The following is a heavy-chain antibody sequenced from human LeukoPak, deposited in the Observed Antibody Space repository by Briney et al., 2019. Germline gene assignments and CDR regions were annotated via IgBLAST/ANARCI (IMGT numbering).Heavy chain of an antibody. CDR2: ISGSGGST. D-gene: IGHD6-13*01. Sequence: GGSLRLSCAASGFTFSSYAMSWVRQALGKGLEWVSAISGSGGSTYYADSAKGRFTISRDNSKNTLYLQMNSLRAEDTAVYYCAKDAAFDGYSSSYLDYWGQGTLVTVSS. CDR3: AKDAAFDGYSSSYLDY. V-gene: IGHV3-23*01. J-gene: IGHJ4*02. CDR1: GFTFSSYA.